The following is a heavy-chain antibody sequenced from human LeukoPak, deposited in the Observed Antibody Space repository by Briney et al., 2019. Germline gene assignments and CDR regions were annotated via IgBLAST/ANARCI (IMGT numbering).Heavy chain of an antibody. CDR1: GGSFSGYY. V-gene: IGHV4-34*01. CDR2: INHIVTT. D-gene: IGHD3-10*01. J-gene: IGHJ4*02. Sequence: PSETLSLTCAVYGGSFSGYYWSWLRQHPGKGLEWIGKINHIVTTNYNPSLKSRVTISVDTSKNQFSLKLCSVTAADTAVYYCARGSRSPEGGLLYVYWGQGTLVTVSS. CDR3: ARGSRSPEGGLLYVY.